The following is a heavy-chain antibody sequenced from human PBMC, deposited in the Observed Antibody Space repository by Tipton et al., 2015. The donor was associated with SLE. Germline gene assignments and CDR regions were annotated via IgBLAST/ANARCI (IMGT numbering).Heavy chain of an antibody. V-gene: IGHV4-39*07. CDR3: ARDHDGDLDY. D-gene: IGHD4-17*01. Sequence: GLVKPSETLSLTCTVSGGSISSSSYYWGWIRQPPGKGLEWIGGIYYSGSTYYNPSLKSRVTISVDTSKNQFSLKLSSVTAADTAVYYCARDHDGDLDYWGQGTLVTVSS. CDR1: GGSISSSSYY. CDR2: IYYSGST. J-gene: IGHJ4*02.